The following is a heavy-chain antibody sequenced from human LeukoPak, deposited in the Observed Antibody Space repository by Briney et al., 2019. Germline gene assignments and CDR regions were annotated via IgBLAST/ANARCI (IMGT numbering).Heavy chain of an antibody. V-gene: IGHV3-30*02. D-gene: IGHD2-2*01. J-gene: IGHJ4*02. CDR3: AKDSFDTDIVVVPAAMGAN. CDR1: GFTFSSCG. Sequence: GGSLRLSCAASGFTFSSCGMHWVRQAPGKGLEWVAFIRYDGSNKYYADSVKGRFTISRDNSKNTLYLQMNSLRAEDTAVYYCAKDSFDTDIVVVPAAMGANWGQGTLVTVSS. CDR2: IRYDGSNK.